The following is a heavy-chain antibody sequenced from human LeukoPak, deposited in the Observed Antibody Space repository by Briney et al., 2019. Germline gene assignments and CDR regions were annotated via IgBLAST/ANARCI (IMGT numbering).Heavy chain of an antibody. D-gene: IGHD2-15*01. J-gene: IGHJ6*03. CDR1: GFTFSDYA. V-gene: IGHV3-23*01. CDR2: ISGSGDKT. Sequence: GGSLRLSCAASGFTFSDYAMSWVRQAPGEGLVWVSAISGSGDKTFHADSVKGRFTTSRDNSKNTLSLQMSSLRVEDSAVYFCAKDTSAWWYHRAYMNVWGTGTTVTVSS. CDR3: AKDTSAWWYHRAYMNV.